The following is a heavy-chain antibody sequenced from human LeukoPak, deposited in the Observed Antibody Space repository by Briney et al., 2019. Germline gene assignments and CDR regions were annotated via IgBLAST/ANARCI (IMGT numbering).Heavy chain of an antibody. CDR1: GFTFSSYG. CDR2: ISYDGSNK. D-gene: IGHD3-3*01. V-gene: IGHV3-30*18. CDR3: AKARDYYDFWGGYRPRYYYYGMDV. J-gene: IGHJ6*02. Sequence: GRSLRLSCAASGFTFSSYGMHWVRQAPGKGLEWVAVISYDGSNKYYADSVKGRFTISRDNSKNTLYLQMNSLRAEDTAVYYCAKARDYYDFWGGYRPRYYYYGMDVWGQGTTVTVSS.